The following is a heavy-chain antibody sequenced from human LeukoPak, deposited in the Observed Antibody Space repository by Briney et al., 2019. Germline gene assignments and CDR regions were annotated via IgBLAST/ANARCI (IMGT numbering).Heavy chain of an antibody. Sequence: SVKVSCKASGGTFSSYAISWVRQAPGQGLEWMGGIIPIFGTANYAQKFQGRVTITADESTGTAYMELSSLRSEDTAVYYCARIPWATLNYYYYMNVWGKGTTVTISS. CDR2: IIPIFGTA. CDR3: ARIPWATLNYYYYMNV. CDR1: GGTFSSYA. J-gene: IGHJ6*03. V-gene: IGHV1-69*01. D-gene: IGHD2-15*01.